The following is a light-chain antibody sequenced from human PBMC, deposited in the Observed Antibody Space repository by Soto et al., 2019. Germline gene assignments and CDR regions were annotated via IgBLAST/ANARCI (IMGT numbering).Light chain of an antibody. Sequence: EILSTQSPGTLSLSPGERSTLSCSASQSVSSSYLAWYQQKPGQAPRLLIYGASSRATGIPDRFSGSGSGTDFTLTISRLEPEDFAVYYCQQYGSSPPITFGQGTRLE. J-gene: IGKJ5*01. CDR1: QSVSSSY. CDR2: GAS. CDR3: QQYGSSPPIT. V-gene: IGKV3-20*01.